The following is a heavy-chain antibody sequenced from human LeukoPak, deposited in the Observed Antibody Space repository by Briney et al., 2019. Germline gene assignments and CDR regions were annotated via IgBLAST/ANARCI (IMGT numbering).Heavy chain of an antibody. D-gene: IGHD3-10*01. V-gene: IGHV1-69*04. CDR3: AGYYYGSGSYGDY. J-gene: IGHJ4*02. Sequence: GASVKVSCKASGGTFSSYAISWVRQAPGQGLDWMGRIIPILGIANYAQKFQGRVTITADKSTSTAYMELSSLRSEDTAVYYCAGYYYGSGSYGDYWGQETLVTVSS. CDR2: IIPILGIA. CDR1: GGTFSSYA.